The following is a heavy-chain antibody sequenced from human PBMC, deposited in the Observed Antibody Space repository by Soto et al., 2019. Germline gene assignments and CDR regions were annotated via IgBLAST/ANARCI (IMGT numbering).Heavy chain of an antibody. CDR2: TYYRSKWHY. D-gene: IGHD3-10*01. J-gene: IGHJ4*02. Sequence: PSQTLSLPCAISGDSVSNTSVAWNWVRQSPSRGLEWLGRTYYRSKWHYDYAPSVRSRITINPDTSKNHFSLQLNSVSPEDAAVYYCARTLRGRGVKYFDDWGQVTLVTV. CDR3: ARTLRGRGVKYFDD. V-gene: IGHV6-1*01. CDR1: GDSVSNTSVA.